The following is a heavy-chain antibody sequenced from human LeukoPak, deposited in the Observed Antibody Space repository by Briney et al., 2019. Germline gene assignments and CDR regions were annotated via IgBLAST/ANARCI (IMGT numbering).Heavy chain of an antibody. J-gene: IGHJ3*02. CDR2: VYYTGTT. CDR3: ARRSKAVAGLAFDI. D-gene: IGHD6-19*01. V-gene: IGHV4-59*08. CDR1: RGSLSSYY. Sequence: SETLSLTCTVSRGSLSSYYWSWIRQPPGKGLEWIGHVYYTGTTNYNPSLKSRVTISVDTSNNQFSLKLSSVTAADTAVYYCARRSKAVAGLAFDIWGQGTMVTVSS.